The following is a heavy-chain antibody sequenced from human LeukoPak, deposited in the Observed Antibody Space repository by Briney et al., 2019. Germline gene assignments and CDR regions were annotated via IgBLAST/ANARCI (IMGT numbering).Heavy chain of an antibody. CDR1: GGTFSSYA. J-gene: IGHJ4*02. CDR3: ASHLLRDYGNYQYYFDY. Sequence: ASVKVSCKASGGTFSSYAISWVRQAPGQGLEWMGGIIPIFGTANYAQKFQGRVTITADESTSTAYMELSSLRSEDTAVYYCASHLLRDYGNYQYYFDYWGQGTLVTVSS. V-gene: IGHV1-69*13. CDR2: IIPIFGTA. D-gene: IGHD4-11*01.